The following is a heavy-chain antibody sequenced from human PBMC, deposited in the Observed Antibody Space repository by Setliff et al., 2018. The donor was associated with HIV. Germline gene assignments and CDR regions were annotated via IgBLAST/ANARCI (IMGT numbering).Heavy chain of an antibody. J-gene: IGHJ4*02. CDR3: ARDDYGDY. CDR1: KFTFSYYW. V-gene: IGHV3-7*01. Sequence: GGSLRLSCATSKFTFSYYWMSWVRQAPGKGLEWVANINQDGSEKYYVDSVKGRFTISRDNSKTSLYLEMSSLRAEDTAVYYCARDDYGDYWGQGTLVTVSS. CDR2: INQDGSEK.